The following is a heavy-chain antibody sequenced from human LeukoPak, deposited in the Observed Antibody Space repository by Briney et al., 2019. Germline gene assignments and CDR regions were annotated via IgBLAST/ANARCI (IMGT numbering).Heavy chain of an antibody. J-gene: IGHJ4*02. CDR3: AKGRGTMIVGYFDY. D-gene: IGHD3-22*01. Sequence: GGSLRLSCAASGFTFSDYGMHWVRQAPGKGLEWVGFVYYDGSKEYFADSVKGRFTISRDNSKNTLYLQMNSLRAEDTAVYYCAKGRGTMIVGYFDYWGQGTLVTVSS. CDR2: VYYDGSKE. CDR1: GFTFSDYG. V-gene: IGHV3-30*02.